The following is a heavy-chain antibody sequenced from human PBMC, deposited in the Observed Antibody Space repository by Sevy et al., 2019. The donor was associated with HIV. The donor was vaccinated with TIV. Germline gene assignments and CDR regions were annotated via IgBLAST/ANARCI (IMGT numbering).Heavy chain of an antibody. J-gene: IGHJ4*02. CDR3: AIGRITAAGFDY. Sequence: GGSLRLSCAASGFTVSSNYMSWVRQAPGKGLEWVSIIYSGGSTYYADSVKGRFTISRDNSKNTLYLQMNSLRAEDTAVYYCAIGRITAAGFDYWGQRTLVTVSS. V-gene: IGHV3-53*01. CDR1: GFTVSSNY. D-gene: IGHD6-13*01. CDR2: IYSGGST.